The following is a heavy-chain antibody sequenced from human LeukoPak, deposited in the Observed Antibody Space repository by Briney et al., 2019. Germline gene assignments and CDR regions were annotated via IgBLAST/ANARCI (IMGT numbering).Heavy chain of an antibody. CDR3: AKATTMIVVDAFDI. CDR1: GFSFSTYW. D-gene: IGHD3-22*01. V-gene: IGHV3-23*01. J-gene: IGHJ3*02. Sequence: GGSLRLSCTPSGFSFSTYWMSWVRQAPGKGLEWVSGISGSGGSTYYADSVKGRFTISRDNSKNTLYLQMNSLRAEDTAVYYCAKATTMIVVDAFDIWGQGTMVTVSS. CDR2: ISGSGGST.